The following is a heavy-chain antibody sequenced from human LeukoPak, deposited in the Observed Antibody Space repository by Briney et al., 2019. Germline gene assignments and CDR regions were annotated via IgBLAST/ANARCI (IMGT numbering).Heavy chain of an antibody. J-gene: IGHJ6*03. Sequence: SETLSLTCTVSGYSISSGYYWSWIRQPAGKGLEWIGRIYTSGSTNYNPSLKSRVTMSVDTSKNQFSLKLSSVTAADTAVYYCARENRESWNDANNYYYYMDVWGKGTTVTVSS. CDR1: GYSISSGYY. CDR3: ARENRESWNDANNYYYYMDV. V-gene: IGHV4-4*07. CDR2: IYTSGST. D-gene: IGHD1-1*01.